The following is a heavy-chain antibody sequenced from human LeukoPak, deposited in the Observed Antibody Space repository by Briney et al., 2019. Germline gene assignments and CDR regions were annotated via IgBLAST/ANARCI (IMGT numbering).Heavy chain of an antibody. Sequence: GGSLRLSCAASGFTFSSYAMHWVRQAPGKGLEWVAVISYDGSNKYYADSVKGRFTISRDNSKNTLYLQMNSLRAEDTAVYYCARGGGFDPWGQGTLVTVSS. CDR1: GFTFSSYA. J-gene: IGHJ5*02. CDR2: ISYDGSNK. V-gene: IGHV3-30-3*01. CDR3: ARGGGFDP. D-gene: IGHD3-10*01.